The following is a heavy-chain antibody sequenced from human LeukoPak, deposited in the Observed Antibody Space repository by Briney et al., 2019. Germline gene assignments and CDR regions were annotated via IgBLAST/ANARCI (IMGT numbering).Heavy chain of an antibody. J-gene: IGHJ3*01. D-gene: IGHD3-22*01. CDR1: GFTFSSYS. CDR3: ARGAGMIGDN. CDR2: ISSSSSYI. V-gene: IGHV3-21*01. Sequence: GGSLRLSCAASGFTFSSYSMNWVRQAPGKGLEWVSSISSSSSYIYYVDSVKGRFTISRDNAKNSLYLQMNSLRAEDTAVYYCARGAGMIGDNWGQGTMVTVSS.